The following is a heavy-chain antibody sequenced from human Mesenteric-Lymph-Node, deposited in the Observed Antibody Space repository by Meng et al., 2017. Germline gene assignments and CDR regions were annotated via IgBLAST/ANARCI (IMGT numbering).Heavy chain of an antibody. V-gene: IGHV4-59*01. CDR2: IYYSGST. J-gene: IGHJ5*02. CDR3: ARDYCTGGSCYSGELNWFDP. CDR1: GGSISSYY. Sequence: SETLSLTCTVSGGSISSYYWSWIRQPPGKGLEWIGNIYYSGSTNYNPSLKSRVTISVDTSKNQFSLKMTSVTAADTAVYYCARDYCTGGSCYSGELNWFDPWGQGTLVTVSS. D-gene: IGHD2-15*01.